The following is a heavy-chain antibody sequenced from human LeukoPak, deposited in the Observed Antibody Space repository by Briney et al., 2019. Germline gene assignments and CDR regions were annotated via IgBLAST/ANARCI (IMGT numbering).Heavy chain of an antibody. CDR1: GFIFDNYA. V-gene: IGHV3-9*01. Sequence: GRSLRLSCAASGFIFDNYAMHWVRQAPGKGLEWVSGISWNSGSIAYADSVKGRFTISRDNAKNSLYLQMNSLRAEDTAVYYCASVGVRDAFDIWGQGTMVTVSS. J-gene: IGHJ3*02. D-gene: IGHD3-10*02. CDR3: ASVGVRDAFDI. CDR2: ISWNSGSI.